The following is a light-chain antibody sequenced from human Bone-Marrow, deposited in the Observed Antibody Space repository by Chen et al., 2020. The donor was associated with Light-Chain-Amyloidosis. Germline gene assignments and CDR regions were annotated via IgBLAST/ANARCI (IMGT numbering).Light chain of an antibody. CDR2: RDT. V-gene: IGLV3-25*03. CDR3: QSADSSGTYGVV. CDR1: DLPTKY. J-gene: IGLJ2*01. Sequence: SYELTQPPSVSVSPGQTARITCSGDDLPTKYAYWYQQKPGQPPVLVIHRDTERPSGISERFSGSSSGTTAPLAISGVQAEDEADYQCQSADSSGTYGVVFGGGAKLTVL.